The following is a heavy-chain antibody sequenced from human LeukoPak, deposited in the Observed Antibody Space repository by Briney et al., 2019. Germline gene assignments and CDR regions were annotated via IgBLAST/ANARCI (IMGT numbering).Heavy chain of an antibody. J-gene: IGHJ4*02. CDR2: ISSSSGVTI. CDR3: ARSSGGWYYFDN. CDR1: GFTFSNYE. D-gene: IGHD6-19*01. Sequence: GGSLRLSCAASGFTFSNYEMNWVRQAPGKGLEWVSYISSSSGVTIYYADSVKGRFTISRDNAKNSLYLQMNSLRGDDTAVYYCARSSGGWYYFDNWGQGILVTVSS. V-gene: IGHV3-48*03.